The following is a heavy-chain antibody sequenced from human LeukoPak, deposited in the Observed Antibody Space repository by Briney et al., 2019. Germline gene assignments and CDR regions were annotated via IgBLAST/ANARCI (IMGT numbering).Heavy chain of an antibody. V-gene: IGHV1-2*02. D-gene: IGHD3-16*01. CDR1: GYTFTDYY. CDR2: VNPNTGGT. Sequence: ASVKVSCKASGYTFTDYYMHWVGQAPGQGLEWMGCVNPNTGGTNYAQKFQGSVTMTRDTSITTGYMELSRLTSDDTAVYYCARSMSNVYEHLDYWGQGTLVIVSS. CDR3: ARSMSNVYEHLDY. J-gene: IGHJ4*02.